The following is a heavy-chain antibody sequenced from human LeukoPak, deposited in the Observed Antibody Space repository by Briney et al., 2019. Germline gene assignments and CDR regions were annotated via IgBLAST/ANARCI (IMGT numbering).Heavy chain of an antibody. CDR1: GFTFSNYW. Sequence: GGSLTLSCAASGFTFSNYWMSWVRQAPGKGLEWVANIKQDGSENYYADSVKGRFTISRDNAKNSRYRQMNRLRAEDTAVYYCARWKYLDYWGQGTLVTVSS. J-gene: IGHJ4*02. CDR2: IKQDGSEN. D-gene: IGHD1-1*01. CDR3: ARWKYLDY. V-gene: IGHV3-7*01.